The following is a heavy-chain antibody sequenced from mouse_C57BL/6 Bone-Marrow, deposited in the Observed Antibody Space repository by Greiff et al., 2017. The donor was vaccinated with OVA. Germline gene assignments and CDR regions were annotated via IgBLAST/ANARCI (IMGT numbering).Heavy chain of an antibody. CDR2: IDPENGDT. Sequence: VQLQQSGAELVRPGASVKLSCTASGFNIKDDYMHWVKQRPEQGLEWIGWIDPENGDTEYASKFQGKATITADTSSNTAYLQLSSLTSEDTAVYYCTTRVTTGGFAYWGQGTLVTVSA. J-gene: IGHJ3*01. V-gene: IGHV14-4*01. D-gene: IGHD2-2*01. CDR3: TTRVTTGGFAY. CDR1: GFNIKDDY.